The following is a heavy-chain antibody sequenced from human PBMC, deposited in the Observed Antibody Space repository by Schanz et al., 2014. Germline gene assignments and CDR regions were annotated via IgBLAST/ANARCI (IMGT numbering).Heavy chain of an antibody. CDR2: IYTSGST. Sequence: QVQLQESGPGLVKPSQTLSLTCIVSGGSISSGTYYWSWLRQPAGKGLEWIGRIYTSGSTNYNPSLKSRVTISLDTSKSQFSLKLSSVTAADTAVYYCARGGYGSGSYREFDYWGQGTLVTVSS. CDR3: ARGGYGSGSYREFDY. V-gene: IGHV4-61*02. CDR1: GGSISSGTYY. J-gene: IGHJ4*02. D-gene: IGHD3-10*01.